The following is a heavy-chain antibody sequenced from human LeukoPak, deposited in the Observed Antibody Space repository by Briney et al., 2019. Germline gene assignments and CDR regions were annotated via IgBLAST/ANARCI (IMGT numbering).Heavy chain of an antibody. CDR1: GFTFSGHY. J-gene: IGHJ4*02. V-gene: IGHV3-72*01. CDR3: VTVSSFDY. CDR2: IRNKANSHTT. Sequence: PGGSLRLSCAASGFTFSGHYMDWVRQAPGKGLEWVGRIRNKANSHTTEYAASVKDRFTISRDDSKNSLYLQMNSLKTEDTAVYYCVTVSSFDYWGQGTLVTVSS.